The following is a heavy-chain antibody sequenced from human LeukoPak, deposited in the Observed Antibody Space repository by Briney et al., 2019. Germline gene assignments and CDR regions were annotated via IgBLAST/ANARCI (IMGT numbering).Heavy chain of an antibody. V-gene: IGHV3-7*01. Sequence: TGGSLRLSCAASGFTFSSYWMSWVRQAPGKGLEWVANIKQDGSEKYYVDSVKGRFTISRDNAKNSLYLQMNSLRAEDTAVYYCARDIYDILTGYYPLITAYYYCYGMDVWGQGTTVTVSS. CDR2: IKQDGSEK. CDR3: ARDIYDILTGYYPLITAYYYCYGMDV. CDR1: GFTFSSYW. D-gene: IGHD3-9*01. J-gene: IGHJ6*02.